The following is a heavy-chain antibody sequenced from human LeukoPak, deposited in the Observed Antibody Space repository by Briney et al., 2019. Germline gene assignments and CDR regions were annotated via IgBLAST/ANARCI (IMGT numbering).Heavy chain of an antibody. CDR3: ARGGSALFDS. CDR1: GDSISSYY. CDR2: IYASGST. J-gene: IGHJ4*02. Sequence: PETLSLTCAVSGDSISSYYWSWIRQPPGKGLEWLAYIYASGSTDYNPSLKSRVTISVDTSKNQISLKLSSVTAADTAVYYCARGGSALFDSWGQGTLVTVSS. V-gene: IGHV4-4*09. D-gene: IGHD2-15*01.